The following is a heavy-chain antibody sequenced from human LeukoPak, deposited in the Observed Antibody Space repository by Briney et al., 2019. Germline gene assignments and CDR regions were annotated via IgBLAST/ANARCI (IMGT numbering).Heavy chain of an antibody. CDR3: ARGLRYTTTQRRRKWFDT. J-gene: IGHJ5*02. CDR2: IDDSGNA. Sequence: PSETLSLTCAVHGGSFSGYHWTWIRQSPGKGLEWIGEIDDSGNANYNPSLKRRLIISVDPSKNQFALKVRSMTAADTAVYYCARGLRYTTTQRRRKWFDTWGQGTLVTVSS. CDR1: GGSFSGYH. V-gene: IGHV4-34*01. D-gene: IGHD2-2*02.